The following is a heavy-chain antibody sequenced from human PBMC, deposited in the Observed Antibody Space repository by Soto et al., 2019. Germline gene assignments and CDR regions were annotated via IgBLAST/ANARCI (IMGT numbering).Heavy chain of an antibody. V-gene: IGHV3-30*18. CDR2: VTYDGINR. J-gene: IGHJ4*02. CDR1: GFTFGTYG. D-gene: IGHD3-16*02. CDR3: MKDKGAFGGVLVFAFDS. Sequence: QVQLVESGGGVVQPGRSLRLSCAASGFTFGTYGIHWVRQAPGKGLEWVGVVTYDGINRYYADSVKGRFTISRDNSKDTVYLQMTSLSAEDTAIYYCMKDKGAFGGVLVFAFDSWGQGTLVTVSS.